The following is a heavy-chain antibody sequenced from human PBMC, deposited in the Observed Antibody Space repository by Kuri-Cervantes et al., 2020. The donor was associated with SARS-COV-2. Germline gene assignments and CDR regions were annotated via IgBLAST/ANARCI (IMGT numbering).Heavy chain of an antibody. CDR1: GGTFSSYA. CDR2: IIPIFGTA. D-gene: IGHD6-6*01. Sequence: SVKVSCKASGGTFSSYAIGWVRQAPGQGLEWMGGIIPIFGTANYAQKFQGRVTITTDESTSTAYMELSSLRSEDTAVYYCARGRTPKGIAARLYYYYYMDVWGKGTTVTVSS. CDR3: ARGRTPKGIAARLYYYYYMDV. J-gene: IGHJ6*03. V-gene: IGHV1-69*05.